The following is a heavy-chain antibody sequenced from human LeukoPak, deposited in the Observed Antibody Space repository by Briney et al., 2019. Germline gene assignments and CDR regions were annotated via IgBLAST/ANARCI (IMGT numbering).Heavy chain of an antibody. CDR2: IYTSGST. D-gene: IGHD6-19*01. Sequence: SETLSLTCTVSGGSISSGSYYWSWIRQPAGKGLEWIGRIYTSGSTNYNPSLKSRVTISVDTSKNQFSLKLSSVTAADTAVYYCARLYSSGWYRYYYYYMDVWGKGTTVTVSS. V-gene: IGHV4-61*02. CDR3: ARLYSSGWYRYYYYYMDV. CDR1: GGSISSGSYY. J-gene: IGHJ6*03.